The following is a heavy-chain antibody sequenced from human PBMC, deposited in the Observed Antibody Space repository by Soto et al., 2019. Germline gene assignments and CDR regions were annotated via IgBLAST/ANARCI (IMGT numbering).Heavy chain of an antibody. CDR2: INPSSDTT. V-gene: IGHV1-46*01. Sequence: ASVKVCCKASGDTFTGYYMHWVRQAPGQGLEWVGIINPSSDTTNYAQRFQGRLTMTRDTSTSTVYMDLSSLRSEDTAVYYCAREIAVGGRAFDYWGQGTLVTVSS. D-gene: IGHD6-19*01. J-gene: IGHJ4*02. CDR3: AREIAVGGRAFDY. CDR1: GDTFTGYY.